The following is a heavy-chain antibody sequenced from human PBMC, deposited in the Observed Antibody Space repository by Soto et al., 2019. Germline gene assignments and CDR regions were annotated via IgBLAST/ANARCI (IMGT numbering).Heavy chain of an antibody. CDR3: AHHQRTTARQLGYFDY. CDR1: GFTFSSYA. J-gene: IGHJ4*02. Sequence: EVQLLESGGGLVQPGGSLRLSCAASGFTFSSYAMSWVRQAPGTGLEWVSAVGGSGTSTYYADSVKGRFTISRDNSKNTLYLEMNSLRAEDTAVYYCAHHQRTTARQLGYFDYWGQGTLVTVSS. D-gene: IGHD6-6*01. CDR2: VGGSGTST. V-gene: IGHV3-23*01.